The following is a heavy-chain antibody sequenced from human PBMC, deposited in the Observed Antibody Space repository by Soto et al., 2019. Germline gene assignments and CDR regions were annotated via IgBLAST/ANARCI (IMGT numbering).Heavy chain of an antibody. CDR3: ACPTRMWELAYYFAY. D-gene: IGHD1-26*01. J-gene: IGHJ4*02. V-gene: IGHV4-34*01. Sequence: QVQLQQRGAGLLKPSETLSLTSAVYGGSFSGYYWSWIRQPPGKGLEWIGEINHSGSTNYNPSLNSRVTISVDTSRNQFSRKLRSVTAADTAVYYCACPTRMWELAYYFAYWGQGTLVTVS. CDR2: INHSGST. CDR1: GGSFSGYY.